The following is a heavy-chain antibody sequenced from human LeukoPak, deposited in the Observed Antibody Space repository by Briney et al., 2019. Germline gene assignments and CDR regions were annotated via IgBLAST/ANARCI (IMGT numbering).Heavy chain of an antibody. V-gene: IGHV3-23*01. J-gene: IGHJ4*02. CDR2: ISGSGGST. CDR1: GDSISRYY. Sequence: ETLSLTCTVSGDSISRYYWSWVRQAPGKGLEWVSAISGSGGSTYYADSVKGRFTISRDNSKNTLYLQMNSLRAEDTAVYYCAKDQEQWLVPTCFDYWGQGTLVTVSS. D-gene: IGHD6-19*01. CDR3: AKDQEQWLVPTCFDY.